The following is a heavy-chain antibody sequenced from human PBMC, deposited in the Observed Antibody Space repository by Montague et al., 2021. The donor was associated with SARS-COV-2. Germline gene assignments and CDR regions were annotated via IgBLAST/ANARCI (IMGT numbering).Heavy chain of an antibody. V-gene: IGHV3-30*04. J-gene: IGHJ3*02. D-gene: IGHD6-19*01. CDR3: ARGDPYSSGWCDAFDI. CDR2: ISYDGSNK. CDR1: GFTFSSYA. Sequence: SLRLSCAASGFTFSSYAMHWVRQAPGKGLEWVAVISYDGSNKYYADSVKGRFTISRDNSKDTLYPQMNSLRAEDTAVYYCARGDPYSSGWCDAFDIWGQGTMVTVSS.